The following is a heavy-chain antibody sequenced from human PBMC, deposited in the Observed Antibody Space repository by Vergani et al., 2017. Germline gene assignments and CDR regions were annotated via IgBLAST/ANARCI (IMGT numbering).Heavy chain of an antibody. V-gene: IGHV1-69*06. Sequence: QVQLVQSGAEVKKPGSSVKVSCKASGGTFSSYAISWVRQAPGQGLEWMGGIIPIFGTANYAQKFQGRVTITADKSTSTAYMELSSLRSEDTAVYYCARGTGYYDSSGRRYYYYYGMDVWGQGTTVTVSS. CDR3: ARGTGYYDSSGRRYYYYYGMDV. J-gene: IGHJ6*02. CDR1: GGTFSSYA. CDR2: IIPIFGTA. D-gene: IGHD3-22*01.